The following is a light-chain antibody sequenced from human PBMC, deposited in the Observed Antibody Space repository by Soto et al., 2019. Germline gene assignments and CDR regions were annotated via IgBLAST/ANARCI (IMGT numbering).Light chain of an antibody. CDR2: DAS. Sequence: EIVLTQSPATLSLSPGERATLSCGASQSVSSSYLVWYQQKPGLAPRLLIYDASSRATGIPDRFSGSGSGTAFTLTISRLEPEDFAVYYCQQYGSSPYTFGQGTKLEIK. J-gene: IGKJ2*01. V-gene: IGKV3D-20*01. CDR3: QQYGSSPYT. CDR1: QSVSSSY.